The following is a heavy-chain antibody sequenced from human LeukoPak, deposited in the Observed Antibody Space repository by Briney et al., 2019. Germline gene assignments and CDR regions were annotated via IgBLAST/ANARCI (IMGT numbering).Heavy chain of an antibody. CDR3: AKPWTVAGTGYFDY. V-gene: IGHV3-23*01. J-gene: IGHJ4*02. CDR2: ISGSGGST. D-gene: IGHD6-19*01. Sequence: PGGSLRLSCAASGFTLSSYAMSWVRQAPGKGLEWVSAISGSGGSTYYADSVKGRFTISRDNSKNTLYLQMNSLRAEDTAVCYCAKPWTVAGTGYFDYWGQGTLVTVSS. CDR1: GFTLSSYA.